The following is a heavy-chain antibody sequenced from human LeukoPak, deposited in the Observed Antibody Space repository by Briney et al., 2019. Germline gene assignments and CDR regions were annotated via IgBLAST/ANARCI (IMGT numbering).Heavy chain of an antibody. D-gene: IGHD1-1*01. V-gene: IGHV4-39*01. CDR3: ARFREHLRRMRGHVEYYFDY. Sequence: SETLSLTCTVSGSSISSSSYYWGWIRQPPGKGLEWIGSIYYSGSTFYTPSLKSRVTISVDTSKNQFSLKLSSVTAADTAVYYCARFREHLRRMRGHVEYYFDYWGQGTLVTVSS. CDR1: GSSISSSSYY. CDR2: IYYSGST. J-gene: IGHJ4*02.